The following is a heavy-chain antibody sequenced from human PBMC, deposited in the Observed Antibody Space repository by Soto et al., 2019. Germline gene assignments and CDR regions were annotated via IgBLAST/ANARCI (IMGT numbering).Heavy chain of an antibody. CDR1: GFTFSSYG. V-gene: IGHV3-30*18. CDR2: ISYDGSNK. Sequence: GGSLRLSCAASGFTFSSYGMHWVRQAPGKGLEWVAVISYDGSNKYYADSVKGRFTISRDNSKNTLYLQMNSLRAEDTAVYYCAKGVLGGYDPLGDYWGQGTLVTVSS. D-gene: IGHD5-12*01. CDR3: AKGVLGGYDPLGDY. J-gene: IGHJ4*02.